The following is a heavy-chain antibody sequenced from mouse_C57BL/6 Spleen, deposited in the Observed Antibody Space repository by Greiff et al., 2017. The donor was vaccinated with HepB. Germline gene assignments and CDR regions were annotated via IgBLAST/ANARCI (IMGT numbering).Heavy chain of an antibody. D-gene: IGHD1-1*01. Sequence: QVQLQQSGAELAKPGASVKLSCKASGYTFTSYWMHWVKQRPGQGLEWIGYINPSSGYTKYNQKFKDKATLTADKSSSTAYMQLSSLTYEDSAVYYCAREEITTVVAGDYWGQGTTLTVSS. CDR3: AREEITTVVAGDY. V-gene: IGHV1-7*01. J-gene: IGHJ2*01. CDR1: GYTFTSYW. CDR2: INPSSGYT.